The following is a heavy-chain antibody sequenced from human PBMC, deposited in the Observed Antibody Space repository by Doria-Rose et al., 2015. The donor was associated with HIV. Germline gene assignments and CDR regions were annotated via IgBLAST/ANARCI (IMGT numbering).Heavy chain of an antibody. CDR2: IFSDDER. J-gene: IGHJ4*02. Sequence: QVQLVQSGPVLVKPTETLTLTCTVSGVSLSSPGMGVSWIRQPPGKALEWLANIFSDDERSYNTSLKSRLTISSVTSKSQVVLTMTDMDPVATATYYCARIKSSSWYHIYYFDFWGQGTLVIVSS. D-gene: IGHD6-13*01. V-gene: IGHV2-26*01. CDR3: ARIKSSSWYHIYYFDF. CDR1: GVSLSSPGMG.